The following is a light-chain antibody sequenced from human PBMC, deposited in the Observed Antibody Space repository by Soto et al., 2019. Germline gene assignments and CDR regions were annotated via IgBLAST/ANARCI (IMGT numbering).Light chain of an antibody. V-gene: IGKV3-20*01. J-gene: IGKJ5*01. Sequence: EIVMTPSPATLSVSPGERATLSCRASQSVSSYLAWYQQKPGQAPRLLIYDASNRATGIPDRFSGSGFGTDFTLTITRVEPEDFAVYYCQRYGSSPITFGQGTRLEIK. CDR3: QRYGSSPIT. CDR1: QSVSSY. CDR2: DAS.